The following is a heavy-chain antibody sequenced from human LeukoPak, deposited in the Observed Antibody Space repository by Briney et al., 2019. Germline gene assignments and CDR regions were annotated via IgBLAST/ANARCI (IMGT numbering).Heavy chain of an antibody. J-gene: IGHJ2*01. Sequence: GGSLRLSCAASGFTFSSYSMNWVRQAPGKGLEWVSSISSSGSYIYYADSVKGRFTISRDNAKNSLYLQMNSLRAEDTAVYYCARDLGPYCGGDCYSGGYFDLWGRGTLVTVSS. D-gene: IGHD2-21*02. CDR3: ARDLGPYCGGDCYSGGYFDL. CDR2: ISSSGSYI. V-gene: IGHV3-21*01. CDR1: GFTFSSYS.